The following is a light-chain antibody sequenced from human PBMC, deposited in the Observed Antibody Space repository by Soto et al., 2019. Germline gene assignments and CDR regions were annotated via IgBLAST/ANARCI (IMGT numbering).Light chain of an antibody. J-gene: IGLJ2*01. CDR2: INN. CDR3: ATWDSRPSGLL. CDR1: DSNIGRNA. V-gene: IGLV1-44*01. Sequence: QSVLTQPPSASGTPGQRVTISCSGSDSNIGRNAVDWYQQLPGTAPKLLIYINNHRPSGVPDRFSASKSGTSASLAISGLQSDDEVDYYCATWDSRPSGLLFGGGTNLTVL.